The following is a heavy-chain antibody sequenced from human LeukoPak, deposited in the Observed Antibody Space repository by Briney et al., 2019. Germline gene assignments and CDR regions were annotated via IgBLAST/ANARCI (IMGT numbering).Heavy chain of an antibody. CDR2: ISYDGSNK. Sequence: GGSLRLSCAASGFTFSSYGMHWVRQAPGKGLEWVAVISYDGSNKYYADSVKGRFTISRDNSKNTLYLQMNSLRAEDTAVYYCAKDGRGIAAAGTYPFDYWGQGTLVTVSS. CDR3: AKDGRGIAAAGTYPFDY. J-gene: IGHJ4*02. V-gene: IGHV3-30*18. D-gene: IGHD6-13*01. CDR1: GFTFSSYG.